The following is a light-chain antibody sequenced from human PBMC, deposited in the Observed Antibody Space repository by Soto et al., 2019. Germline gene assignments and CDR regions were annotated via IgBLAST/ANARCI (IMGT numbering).Light chain of an antibody. CDR1: SSDVGGYNY. CDR2: EVN. CDR3: SSYAGSNNVI. J-gene: IGLJ2*01. V-gene: IGLV2-8*01. Sequence: QSALTQPPSASGSPGQSVTISCTGTSSDVGGYNYVSWYQQHPGKVPKLIIYEVNKRPSGIPDRFSGSKSGTTASLTVSGLQAEDEAGYYCSSYAGSNNVIFGGGTKLTVL.